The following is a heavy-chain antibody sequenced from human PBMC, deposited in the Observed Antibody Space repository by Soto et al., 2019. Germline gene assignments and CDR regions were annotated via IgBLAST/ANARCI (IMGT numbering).Heavy chain of an antibody. CDR3: AKGLVRASGYFDY. Sequence: EVQLLESGGGLVQPGGSLRLSCAASGFTFSSYAMSWVRQAPGKGLGWVSAISGSGGSTYYADSVKGRFTISRDNSKNTLYLKMNSLRAEDTAVYYCAKGLVRASGYFDYWGQGTLVTVSS. V-gene: IGHV3-23*01. CDR1: GFTFSSYA. CDR2: ISGSGGST. D-gene: IGHD6-19*01. J-gene: IGHJ4*02.